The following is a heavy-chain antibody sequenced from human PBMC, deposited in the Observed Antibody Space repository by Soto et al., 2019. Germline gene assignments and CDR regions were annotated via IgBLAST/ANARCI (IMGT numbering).Heavy chain of an antibody. CDR3: ARGIGYCSSINCYSSRRLRFDS. J-gene: IGHJ4*02. D-gene: IGHD2-2*01. Sequence: QVQLQQWGAGLLKPSETLSLTCAVYGGSFNGYYWTWIRQSPEKGLEWIGEVNHSGTTYYNPSLKTRVTISVHTPKNQFSLKMSSVTAADTAVYYCARGIGYCSSINCYSSRRLRFDSWGQGTLVTVSS. CDR1: GGSFNGYY. CDR2: VNHSGTT. V-gene: IGHV4-34*01.